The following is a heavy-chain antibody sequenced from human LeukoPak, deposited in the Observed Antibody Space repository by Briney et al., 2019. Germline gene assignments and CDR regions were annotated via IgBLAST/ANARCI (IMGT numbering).Heavy chain of an antibody. CDR2: IYTSGST. CDR3: AREGSSWYNVYFDY. Sequence: SETLSLTCTVSGGSFSSYYWSWIRQPAGKGLEWIGRIYTSGSTNYNPSLKSRVTMSVDTSKNQFSLKLSSVTAADTAVYYCAREGSSWYNVYFDYWGQGTLVTVSS. J-gene: IGHJ4*02. D-gene: IGHD6-13*01. V-gene: IGHV4-4*07. CDR1: GGSFSSYY.